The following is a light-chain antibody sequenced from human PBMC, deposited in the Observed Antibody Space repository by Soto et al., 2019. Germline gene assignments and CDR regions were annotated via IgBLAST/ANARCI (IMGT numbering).Light chain of an antibody. Sequence: DIQMTQSPSSLSASVGDRVTITCRASQDIENYLAWYQQRPGKVPKLLIYGATTSQPGVPSRFSGSGSGTDFTLTISSLQPEDVATYYCQNCKSAVFTFGPGTKVDTK. V-gene: IGKV1-27*01. CDR2: GAT. J-gene: IGKJ3*01. CDR3: QNCKSAVFT. CDR1: QDIENY.